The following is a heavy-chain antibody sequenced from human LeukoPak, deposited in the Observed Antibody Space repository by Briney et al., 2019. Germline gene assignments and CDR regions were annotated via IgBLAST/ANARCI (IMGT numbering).Heavy chain of an antibody. CDR1: GVPFRAYL. J-gene: IGHJ4*02. CDR3: GRDLGGRSGY. V-gene: IGHV3-74*01. D-gene: IGHD1-26*01. CDR2: INEDGSIT. Sequence: GGSLRLSFAVSGVPFRAYLMHWVRQVPGEGLVWVSRINEDGSITNYADSVKGRFSISRDNAKNTLYLQMNSLRAEDTAVYYCGRDLGGRSGYWGQGTLVTVSS.